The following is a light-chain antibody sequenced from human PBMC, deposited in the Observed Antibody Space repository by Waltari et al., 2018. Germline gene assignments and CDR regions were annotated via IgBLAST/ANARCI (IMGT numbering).Light chain of an antibody. V-gene: IGKV1-5*03. Sequence: DVQMTQSPSTLSASVGDTVSITCRASQSIMSWLAWYQQKAGKAPKDLISKASTLESGVPSRFSGSESGTEFTLTISNLQPDDFATYYCQQYNTDYTFGQGTILEIK. CDR2: KAS. J-gene: IGKJ2*01. CDR3: QQYNTDYT. CDR1: QSIMSW.